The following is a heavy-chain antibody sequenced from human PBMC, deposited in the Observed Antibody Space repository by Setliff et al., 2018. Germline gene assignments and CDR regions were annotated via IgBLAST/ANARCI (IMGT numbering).Heavy chain of an antibody. CDR3: ARVSMYSSSWYYYYYGMDV. J-gene: IGHJ6*02. D-gene: IGHD6-13*01. CDR2: IYYSGST. Sequence: PSETLSLTCTVSGGSISSSSYYWGWIRQPPGKGLEWIGSIYYSGSTYYNPSLKSRVTISVDTSKNQFSLNLSSVTAADTAVYYCARVSMYSSSWYYYYYGMDVWGQGTTVTVSS. CDR1: GGSISSSSYY. V-gene: IGHV4-39*07.